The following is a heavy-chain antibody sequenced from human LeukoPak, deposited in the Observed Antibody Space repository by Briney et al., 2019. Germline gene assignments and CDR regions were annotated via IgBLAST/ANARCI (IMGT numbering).Heavy chain of an antibody. D-gene: IGHD5-18*01. CDR2: ISYDGSNK. Sequence: GGSLRLSSAASGFTFSSYAMHWVRQAPGKGLEWVAVISYDGSNKYYADSVKGRFTISRDNSKNTLYLQMNSLRAEDTAVYYCARDHLDRGYSYGPDYWGQGTLVTVSS. J-gene: IGHJ4*02. V-gene: IGHV3-30-3*01. CDR3: ARDHLDRGYSYGPDY. CDR1: GFTFSSYA.